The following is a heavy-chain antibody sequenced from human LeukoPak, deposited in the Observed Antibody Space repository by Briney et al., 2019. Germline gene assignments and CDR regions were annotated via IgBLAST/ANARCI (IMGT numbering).Heavy chain of an antibody. D-gene: IGHD5-12*01. Sequence: SETLSLTCTVSGGSISSYYWSWIRQPPGKGLEWIGYIYYSGSTNYNPSLKSRVTISVDTSKNQFSLKLSSVTAADTAVYYCAGYSGYVLYYYYMDVWGKGTTVTISS. CDR2: IYYSGST. CDR1: GGSISSYY. V-gene: IGHV4-59*01. CDR3: AGYSGYVLYYYYMDV. J-gene: IGHJ6*03.